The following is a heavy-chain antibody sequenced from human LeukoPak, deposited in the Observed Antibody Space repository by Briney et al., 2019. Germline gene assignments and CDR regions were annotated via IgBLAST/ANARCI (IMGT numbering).Heavy chain of an antibody. V-gene: IGHV1-2*02. D-gene: IGHD3-22*01. J-gene: IGHJ4*02. CDR2: INPNSGGT. Sequence: ASVTVSCTASGYTFTGYYMNWVRQAPGQGLEWMGWINPNSGGTNYAQTFQGRVTMTRDTSISTAYMELSRLRSDDTAVYYCAREGTYYYDSSGLDYWGQGTLVTVSS. CDR1: GYTFTGYY. CDR3: AREGTYYYDSSGLDY.